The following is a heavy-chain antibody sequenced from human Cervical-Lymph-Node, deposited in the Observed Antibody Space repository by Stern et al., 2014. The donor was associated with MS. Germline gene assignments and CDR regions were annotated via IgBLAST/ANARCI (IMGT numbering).Heavy chain of an antibody. CDR2: ISYDGCDK. CDR3: ARGGAVATSDYYFDY. J-gene: IGHJ4*02. V-gene: IGHV3-30*01. Sequence: VQLVESGGGVVQPGRSLRLSCAASGFTFSYHAMHWVRQAPGKGLEWVAVISYDGCDKTDPDSVKGRFTISRDNSRNTLYLQMNSLRVDDTAVYYCARGGAVATSDYYFDYWGQGILVTVS. D-gene: IGHD5-12*01. CDR1: GFTFSYHA.